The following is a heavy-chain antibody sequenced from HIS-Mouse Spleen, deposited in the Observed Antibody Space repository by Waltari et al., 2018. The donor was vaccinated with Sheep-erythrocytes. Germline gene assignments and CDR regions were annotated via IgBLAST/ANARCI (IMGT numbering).Heavy chain of an antibody. D-gene: IGHD6-19*01. CDR1: GGSFSGSY. CDR3: ALSVDLAGAFDI. Sequence: QVQLQQWGAGLLKPSETLSLTCAVYGGSFSGSYWSWIRQPPGKGLEWIGEIKHSGSTNYNPSLQSRVTISVDTSKNQFSLKLSSVTAADTAVYYCALSVDLAGAFDIWGQGTMVTVSS. V-gene: IGHV4-34*01. CDR2: IKHSGST. J-gene: IGHJ3*02.